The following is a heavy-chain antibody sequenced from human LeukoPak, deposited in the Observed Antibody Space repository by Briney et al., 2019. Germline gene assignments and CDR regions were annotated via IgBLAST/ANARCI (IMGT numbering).Heavy chain of an antibody. V-gene: IGHV3-9*01. CDR2: ISWNSGSI. D-gene: IGHD6-19*01. CDR3: AKDLSSGWYGDAFDI. J-gene: IGHJ3*02. Sequence: GGSLRLSCAASGFTFDDYAMHWVRQAPGKGLEWVSGISWNSGSIGYADSVKGRFTISRDNAKNSLYLQMNSPRAEDTALYYCAKDLSSGWYGDAFDIWGQGIMVTVSS. CDR1: GFTFDDYA.